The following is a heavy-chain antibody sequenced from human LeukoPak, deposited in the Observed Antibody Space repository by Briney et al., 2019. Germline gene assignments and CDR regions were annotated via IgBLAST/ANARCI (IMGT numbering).Heavy chain of an antibody. CDR2: INPNSGGT. J-gene: IGHJ2*01. Sequence: ASVKVSCKASGYTFTGYYMHWVRQAPGQGLEWMGWINPNSGGTNYAQKFQGRVTMTRDTSISTAYMDLSRLRSDDTAVYYCAREGNASSIYWYFDLWGRGTLVTVTS. CDR3: AREGNASSIYWYFDL. V-gene: IGHV1-2*02. CDR1: GYTFTGYY. D-gene: IGHD1-1*01.